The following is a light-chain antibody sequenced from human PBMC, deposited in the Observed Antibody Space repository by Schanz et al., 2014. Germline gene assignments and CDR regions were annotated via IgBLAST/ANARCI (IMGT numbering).Light chain of an antibody. CDR1: QSVSSSY. CDR2: DSS. CDR3: QQRRSWPPG. V-gene: IGKV3D-20*02. Sequence: EIVLTQSPGTLSLSPGERATLSCRASQSVSSSYLAWYQQKPGQAPRLLIYDSSNRATGIPARFSGSGSGTDFTLTISSLEPEDFAVYYCQQRRSWPPGFGQGTRLEIK. J-gene: IGKJ5*01.